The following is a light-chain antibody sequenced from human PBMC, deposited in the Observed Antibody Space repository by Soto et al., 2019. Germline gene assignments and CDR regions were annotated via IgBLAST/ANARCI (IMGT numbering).Light chain of an antibody. CDR2: GVS. CDR1: SSDVGGYNY. J-gene: IGLJ1*01. Sequence: QSVLTQPASVSGSPGQSITISCTGASSDVGGYNYVSWYQQHPGKAPKLMIYGVSNRPSGVSDRFSGSKSGSTASLTISGLQAEDEADYYCSSYTSISTLYVFGTGTKLTVL. CDR3: SSYTSISTLYV. V-gene: IGLV2-14*01.